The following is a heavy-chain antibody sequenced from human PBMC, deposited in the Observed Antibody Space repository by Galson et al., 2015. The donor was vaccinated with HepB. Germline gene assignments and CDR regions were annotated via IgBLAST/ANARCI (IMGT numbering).Heavy chain of an antibody. CDR2: ISYDGSNK. J-gene: IGHJ4*02. CDR3: ARDWSPVQLWSSQGVDY. Sequence: SLRLSCAASGFTFSSYAMHWVRQAPGKGLEWVAVISYDGSNKYYADSVKGRFTISRDNSKNTLYLQMNSLRAEDTAVYYCARDWSPVQLWSSQGVDYWGQGTLVTVSS. CDR1: GFTFSSYA. V-gene: IGHV3-30-3*01. D-gene: IGHD5-18*01.